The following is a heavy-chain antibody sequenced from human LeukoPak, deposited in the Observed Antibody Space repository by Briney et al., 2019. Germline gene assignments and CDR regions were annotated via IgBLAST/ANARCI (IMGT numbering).Heavy chain of an antibody. CDR1: GDSISSGGYY. CDR3: ARDYYDASGYHYEKAFDT. D-gene: IGHD3-22*01. CDR2: ISYTGHT. J-gene: IGHJ3*02. V-gene: IGHV4-31*03. Sequence: KPSETLSLTCTVSGDSISSGGYYWSCIRHLPGKRLEWIGCISYTGHTYYHPSLRSRLTISVDTSKNHFSLKLSSVTAADTAVYYCARDYYDASGYHYEKAFDTWGQGTMVTVSS.